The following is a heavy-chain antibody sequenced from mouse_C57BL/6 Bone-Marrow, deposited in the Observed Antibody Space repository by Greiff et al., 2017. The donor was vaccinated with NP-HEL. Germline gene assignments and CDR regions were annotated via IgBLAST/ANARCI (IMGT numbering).Heavy chain of an antibody. V-gene: IGHV1-81*01. D-gene: IGHD1-1*01. Sequence: QVQLKESGAELARPGASVKLSCKASGYTFTSYGISWVKQRTGQGLEWIGEIYPRSGNTYYNEKFKGKATLTADKSSSTAYMELRSLTSEDSAVYFCARSYYGSTRFAYWGQGTLVTVSA. CDR2: IYPRSGNT. J-gene: IGHJ3*01. CDR1: GYTFTSYG. CDR3: ARSYYGSTRFAY.